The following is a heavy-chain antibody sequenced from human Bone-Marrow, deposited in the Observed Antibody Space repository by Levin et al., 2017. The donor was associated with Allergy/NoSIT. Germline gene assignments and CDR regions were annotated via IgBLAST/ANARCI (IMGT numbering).Heavy chain of an antibody. CDR3: ARGPYNGPWYFEF. CDR2: INQSGNS. J-gene: IGHJ2*01. D-gene: IGHD5-24*01. Sequence: SETLSLTCAVYGGAFNDYYWNWIRQSPGKGLEWIGEINQSGNSDYNPSLKTRVSMSIDSIKKQFSLKLNSVTAADTAIYYCARGPYNGPWYFEFWGRGSQVTVSS. CDR1: GGAFNDYY. V-gene: IGHV4-34*01.